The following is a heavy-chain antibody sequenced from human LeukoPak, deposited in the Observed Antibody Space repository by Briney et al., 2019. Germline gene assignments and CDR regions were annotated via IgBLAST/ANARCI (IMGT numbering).Heavy chain of an antibody. CDR3: AREMESLANGFDI. CDR2: IVLLFGST. CDR1: GDTFYNYP. D-gene: IGHD3-3*01. Sequence: ASVKVSCKASGDTFYNYPISWVRQAPGQGLEWMGHIVLLFGSTHYAQNFHGGLTISADESTRTAFMELSSLRSEDTALYYCAREMESLANGFDIWGQGTMVTVSS. V-gene: IGHV1-69*13. J-gene: IGHJ3*02.